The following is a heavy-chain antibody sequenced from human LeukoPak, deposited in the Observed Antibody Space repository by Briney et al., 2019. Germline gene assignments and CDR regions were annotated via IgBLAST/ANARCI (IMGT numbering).Heavy chain of an antibody. CDR1: GYTFTDYY. Sequence: ASVKVSFTASGYTFTDYYIHWVRQAPGQRLEWMGRINPKTGGTNYAQNFQGRVTMTGDTSINTASIELTSLTSGDTAVYYCTRVSIAWSNLYFDYWGQGTLVTVSS. V-gene: IGHV1-2*02. CDR2: INPKTGGT. J-gene: IGHJ4*02. D-gene: IGHD1-14*01. CDR3: TRVSIAWSNLYFDY.